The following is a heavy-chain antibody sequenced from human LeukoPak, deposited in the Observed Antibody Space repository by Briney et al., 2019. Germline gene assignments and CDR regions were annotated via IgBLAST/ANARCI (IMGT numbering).Heavy chain of an antibody. J-gene: IGHJ3*01. CDR3: AKDLERTLTNAFDV. D-gene: IGHD1-1*01. V-gene: IGHV3-23*01. Sequence: GGSLRLSCAASGFTFSNYAMSWVRQAPGKGLEWVSAISGSGGGTYYADSVKGRFTISRDNSKNTLYLQMNSLRAEDTAIYFCAKDLERTLTNAFDVWGQGTMGTVSS. CDR1: GFTFSNYA. CDR2: ISGSGGGT.